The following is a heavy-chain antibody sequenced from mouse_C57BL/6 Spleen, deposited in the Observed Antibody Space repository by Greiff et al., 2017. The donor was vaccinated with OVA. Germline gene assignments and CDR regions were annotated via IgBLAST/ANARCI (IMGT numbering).Heavy chain of an antibody. J-gene: IGHJ3*01. Sequence: QVQLQQPGAELVRPGSSVKLSCKASGYTFTSYWMHWVKQRPIQGLEWIGNIDPSDSATHYNQKFKDKATLTVNKSSSTAYMQLSSLPSEDSAVYYCASGYDGGFAYWGQGTLVTVSA. V-gene: IGHV1-52*01. D-gene: IGHD2-2*01. CDR3: ASGYDGGFAY. CDR1: GYTFTSYW. CDR2: IDPSDSAT.